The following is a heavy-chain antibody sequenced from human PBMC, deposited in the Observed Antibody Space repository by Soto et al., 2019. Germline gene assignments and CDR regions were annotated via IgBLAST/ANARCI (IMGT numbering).Heavy chain of an antibody. V-gene: IGHV6-1*01. Sequence: PSQTLSLTCAISGDSVSSNSAAWNWIRQSPSRSLEWLGRTYYRSKWYNDYAVSVKSRITINPDTSKNQFSLQLNSVTPEDTAVYYCARASILKGIAAAGTGYYMDVWGKGTTVTVSS. CDR2: TYYRSKWYN. D-gene: IGHD6-13*01. CDR1: GDSVSSNSAA. J-gene: IGHJ6*03. CDR3: ARASILKGIAAAGTGYYMDV.